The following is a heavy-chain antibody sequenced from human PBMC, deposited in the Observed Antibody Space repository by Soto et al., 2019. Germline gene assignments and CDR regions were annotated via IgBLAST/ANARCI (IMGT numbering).Heavy chain of an antibody. CDR3: AREGNILTGYYYYFDY. J-gene: IGHJ4*02. Sequence: SETLSLTCAVYGGSFSGYYWSWIRQPPGKGLEWIGEINHSGSTNYNPSLKSRVTISVDTSKNQFSLKLSSVTAADTAVYYCAREGNILTGYYYYFDYWGQGTLVTVSS. V-gene: IGHV4-34*01. D-gene: IGHD3-9*01. CDR1: GGSFSGYY. CDR2: INHSGST.